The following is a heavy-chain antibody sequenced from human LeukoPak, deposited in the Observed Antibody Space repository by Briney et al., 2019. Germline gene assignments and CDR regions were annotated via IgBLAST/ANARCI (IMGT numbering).Heavy chain of an antibody. Sequence: SETLSLTCTVSGGSITGDSFYWSWIRQPAGKGLEWIGRVYTTGSTSYNPSLKSRVTVSVDTSNNYFSLNLKSVTAADTAVYYCARARDGLNAFDYWGQGTLVTVSS. CDR3: ARARDGLNAFDY. V-gene: IGHV4-61*02. D-gene: IGHD5-24*01. CDR1: GGSITGDSFY. CDR2: VYTTGST. J-gene: IGHJ4*02.